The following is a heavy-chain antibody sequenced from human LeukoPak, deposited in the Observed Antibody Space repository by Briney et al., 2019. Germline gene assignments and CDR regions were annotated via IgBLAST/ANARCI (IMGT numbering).Heavy chain of an antibody. CDR2: IYYSGST. Sequence: PSETLSLTCTVSGGSISSYYWSWIRQPPGKGLEWTGYIYYSGSTNYNPSLKSRVAISVDTSKNQFSLKLSSVTAADTAVYYCASSAGYCSGGSCYSGHWFDPWGQGTLVTVSS. J-gene: IGHJ5*02. V-gene: IGHV4-59*01. CDR3: ASSAGYCSGGSCYSGHWFDP. CDR1: GGSISSYY. D-gene: IGHD2-15*01.